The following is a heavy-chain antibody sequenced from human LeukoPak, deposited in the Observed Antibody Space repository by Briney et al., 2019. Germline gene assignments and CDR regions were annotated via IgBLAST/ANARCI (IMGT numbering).Heavy chain of an antibody. CDR2: IKSKTDGETT. Sequence: GGSLRLSCAASGFTFSNAWMSWVRQAPGKGLEWVGRIKSKTDGETTDYAAPVKGRFTISRDDSKNTLYLQMNSLKTEDTAVYYCTTDRGDNDAFDIWGQGTMVTVSS. CDR1: GFTFSNAW. D-gene: IGHD4-17*01. V-gene: IGHV3-15*01. J-gene: IGHJ3*02. CDR3: TTDRGDNDAFDI.